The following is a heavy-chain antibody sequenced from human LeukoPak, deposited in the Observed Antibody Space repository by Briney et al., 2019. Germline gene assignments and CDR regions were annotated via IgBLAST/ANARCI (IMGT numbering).Heavy chain of an antibody. D-gene: IGHD2-2*01. CDR1: GYTFTDYH. V-gene: IGHV1-2*02. CDR3: ARDWGSSGCPDY. CDR2: INPNSGVT. J-gene: IGHJ4*02. Sequence: AASVKVSCKASGYTFTDYHMHWMRQAPGQGLEWMGWINPNSGVTNYAQKFQGRVTMTRDTSISTAYMELSRLTSDDTAVYYCARDWGSSGCPDYWGPGTLVTVSS.